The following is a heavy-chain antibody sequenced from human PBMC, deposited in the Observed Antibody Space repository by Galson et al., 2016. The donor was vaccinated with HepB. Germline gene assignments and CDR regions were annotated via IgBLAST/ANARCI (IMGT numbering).Heavy chain of an antibody. V-gene: IGHV3-23*01. CDR2: ISGGGAT. CDR1: GFTFSDYA. D-gene: IGHD1-26*01. Sequence: SLRLSCAASGFTFSDYAINWVRQPPGKGLEWVSGISGGGATYYANSVRGRFTISRDNSRNTVFLQMDSLRGEDTAVYYCVKGLGLGGGRVNLGENSWGQGTLVIVSS. J-gene: IGHJ5*02. CDR3: VKGLGLGGGRVNLGENS.